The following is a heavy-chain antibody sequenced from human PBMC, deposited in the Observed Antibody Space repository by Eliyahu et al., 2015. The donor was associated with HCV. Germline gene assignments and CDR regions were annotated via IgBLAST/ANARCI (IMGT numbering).Heavy chain of an antibody. V-gene: IGHV3-15*01. D-gene: IGHD2-2*01. CDR3: TTDRDIVVVPAAKS. CDR1: GFTFSNAW. CDR2: IKSKTDGGTT. Sequence: EVQLVESGGGLVKPGGSLRLSCAASGFTFSNAWMSWVRQAPGKGLEWVGRIKSKTDGGTTDYAAPVKGRFTISRDDSKNTLYLQMNSLKTEDTAVYYCTTDRDIVVVPAAKSWGQGTLVTVSS. J-gene: IGHJ5*02.